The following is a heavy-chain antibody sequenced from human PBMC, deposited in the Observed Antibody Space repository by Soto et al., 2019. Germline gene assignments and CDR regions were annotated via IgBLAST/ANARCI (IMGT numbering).Heavy chain of an antibody. CDR3: APRNAEKYFYDSSGYYFIFDY. J-gene: IGHJ4*02. D-gene: IGHD3-22*01. CDR1: GFTFSSYA. Sequence: GGSLRLSCAASGFTFSSYAMSWVRQAPGKGLEWVSAISGSGGSTYYADSVKGRFTISRDNSKNTLYLQMNSLRAEDTAVYYCAPRNAEKYFYDSSGYYFIFDYWGQGTLVTVSS. CDR2: ISGSGGST. V-gene: IGHV3-23*01.